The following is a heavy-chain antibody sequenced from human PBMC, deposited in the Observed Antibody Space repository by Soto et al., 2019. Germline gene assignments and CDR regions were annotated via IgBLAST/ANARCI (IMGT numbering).Heavy chain of an antibody. D-gene: IGHD2-2*01. CDR1: GFTFSTDG. CDR2: ISYDGSYK. J-gene: IGHJ6*02. Sequence: QVQLVESGGGVVQPGRSLRLSCAASGFTFSTDGMHWVRQAPGKGLEWVAVISYDGSYKYYADSVKGRLSISRDNSKNTLYLQMNSLIAEDTAVYYCAKGQHCRSTSCYFYYYGVDVWGQGTTVAVSS. CDR3: AKGQHCRSTSCYFYYYGVDV. V-gene: IGHV3-30*18.